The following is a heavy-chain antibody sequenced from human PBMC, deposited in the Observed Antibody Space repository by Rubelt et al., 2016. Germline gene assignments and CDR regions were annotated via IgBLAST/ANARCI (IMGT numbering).Heavy chain of an antibody. CDR3: AHRLLWPNSVDY. Sequence: QITLKESGPTLVKPTQTLTLTCTFSGFSLSTSGVGVGWIRQPPGKALEWLALIYWDDDKRYSPALKSRVPIPKETSKNQVVLQMTNIDPVDTATYYCAHRLLWPNSVDYWGQGTLVTVSS. CDR2: IYWDDDK. CDR1: GFSLSTSGVG. J-gene: IGHJ4*02. D-gene: IGHD3-10*01. V-gene: IGHV2-5*02.